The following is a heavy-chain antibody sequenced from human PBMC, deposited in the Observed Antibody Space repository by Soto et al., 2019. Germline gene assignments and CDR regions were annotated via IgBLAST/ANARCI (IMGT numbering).Heavy chain of an antibody. Sequence: SVKVSCKASGGTFSSYAISWVRQAPGQGLEWMGGIIPIFGTANYAQKFQGRVTITADESTSTAYMELSSLRSEDTAVYYCARINDEYYDSSGYPVGYWGQGTLVTVSS. CDR2: IIPIFGTA. D-gene: IGHD3-22*01. V-gene: IGHV1-69*13. J-gene: IGHJ4*02. CDR3: ARINDEYYDSSGYPVGY. CDR1: GGTFSSYA.